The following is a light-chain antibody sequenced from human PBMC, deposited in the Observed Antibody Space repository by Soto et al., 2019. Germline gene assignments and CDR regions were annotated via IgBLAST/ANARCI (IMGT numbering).Light chain of an antibody. V-gene: IGKV1-33*01. Sequence: DIQMTQSPSSLSASVGDRVTITCQASQDISNYLNWYQQKPGKAPKLLIYDAYNLERGVPSRFSVSGSGTDFTFTISSLQAEDIATYYCQQYDNPPLTFGGGTKVEIK. J-gene: IGKJ4*01. CDR3: QQYDNPPLT. CDR2: DAY. CDR1: QDISNY.